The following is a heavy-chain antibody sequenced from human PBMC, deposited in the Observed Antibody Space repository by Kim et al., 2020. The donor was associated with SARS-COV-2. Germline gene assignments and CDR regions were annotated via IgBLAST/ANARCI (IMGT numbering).Heavy chain of an antibody. CDR2: IWYDGINK. CDR1: VFTFNMYG. CDR3: ARRGNDILTGYYKGDDY. D-gene: IGHD3-9*01. J-gene: IGHJ4*02. V-gene: IGHV3-33*07. Sequence: GGSLRLSCAASVFTFNMYGMNWVRQAPGKGLEWVAAIWYDGINKYYADSVRGRFTISRDNSKNMVYLQMNSLRAEDTAVYYCARRGNDILTGYYKGDDYWGQRSLVTVSS.